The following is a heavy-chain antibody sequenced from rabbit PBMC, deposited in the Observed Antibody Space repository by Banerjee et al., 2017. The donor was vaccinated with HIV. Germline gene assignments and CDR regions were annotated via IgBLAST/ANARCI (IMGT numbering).Heavy chain of an antibody. CDR3: ARAGVGYGYALYL. Sequence: QEQLEESGGGLVKPEGSLTLTCKASGFDLSSGYDLCLVRQAPGKWLELIACIYTSRGSTWYASWVNGRFTISRSTSLNTVDLKMTSLTAADTATYFCARAGVGYGYALYLWGPGTLVTVS. J-gene: IGHJ4*01. CDR2: IYTSRGST. D-gene: IGHD6-1*01. V-gene: IGHV1S43*01. CDR1: GFDLSSGYD.